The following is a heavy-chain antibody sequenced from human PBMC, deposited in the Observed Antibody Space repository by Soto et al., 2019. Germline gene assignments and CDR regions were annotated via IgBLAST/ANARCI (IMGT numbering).Heavy chain of an antibody. CDR1: GFIFSDYA. V-gene: IGHV3-23*01. J-gene: IGHJ6*02. Sequence: GGSLRLSCAASGFIFSDYAMTWVRQAPGRGLEWVSSISSTAGRTSSYADSVKGRFAISRDFSDNTVYLQMNNLRVDDTAVYFCAKGVLSFHYGMEVWGQGTTVTVSS. CDR2: ISSTAGRTS. D-gene: IGHD3-10*01. CDR3: AKGVLSFHYGMEV.